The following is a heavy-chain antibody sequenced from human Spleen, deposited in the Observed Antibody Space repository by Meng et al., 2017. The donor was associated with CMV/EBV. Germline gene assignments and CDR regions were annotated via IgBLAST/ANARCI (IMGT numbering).Heavy chain of an antibody. D-gene: IGHD6-13*01. V-gene: IGHV3-7*01. CDR2: IKQDGSEK. Sequence: GESLKISCAASGFTFSSYWMSWVRQAPGKGLEWVANIKQDGSEKYYLDSVEGRFTISRDNAKNSLYLQLNSLKAKDTAAYYCAKGSYSKAAGMDVWGQGTTVTVSS. J-gene: IGHJ6*02. CDR3: AKGSYSKAAGMDV. CDR1: GFTFSSYW.